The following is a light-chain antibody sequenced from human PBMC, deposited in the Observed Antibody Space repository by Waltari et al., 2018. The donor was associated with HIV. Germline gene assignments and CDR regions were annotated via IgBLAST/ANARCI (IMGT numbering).Light chain of an antibody. J-gene: IGKJ4*01. CDR1: QSVGSY. CDR3: QQRSDSPPST. V-gene: IGKV3-11*01. Sequence: EIVLTQSPATLSLSPGETDTLSCRASQSVGSYLAWYQQKPGRAPRLLIYDAINRATGIPARFSGSGSGTDFTLTISSLEPEDFAVYYCQQRSDSPPSTFGGGTKVEI. CDR2: DAI.